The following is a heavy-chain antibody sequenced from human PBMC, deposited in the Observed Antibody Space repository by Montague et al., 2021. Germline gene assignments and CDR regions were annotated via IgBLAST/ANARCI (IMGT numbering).Heavy chain of an antibody. V-gene: IGHV6-1*01. CDR3: ARGWQKRFDP. J-gene: IGHJ5*02. CDR2: TYYRSKWNN. D-gene: IGHD5-24*01. CDR1: GDSVSSKDAT. Sequence: CAISGDSVSSKDATRNWIRQSPSRGLGWLGRTYYRSKWNNEYAISVKSRITVNPDTSKNQFSLLLNSVTPEDTAVYYCARGWQKRFDPWGQGTLVTVSS.